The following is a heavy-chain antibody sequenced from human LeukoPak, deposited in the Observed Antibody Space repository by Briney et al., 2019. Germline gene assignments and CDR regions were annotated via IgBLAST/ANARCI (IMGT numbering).Heavy chain of an antibody. V-gene: IGHV3-66*01. CDR2: IYSGGST. D-gene: IGHD4-17*01. Sequence: GGSLRLSCAASGFTVSSNYMSWVRQAPGKGLEWVSVIYSGGSTYYADSVKGRFTTSRDNSKNTLYLQMNSLRAEDTAVYYCARDRTVTKGLVPFDYWGQGTLVTVSS. CDR3: ARDRTVTKGLVPFDY. J-gene: IGHJ4*02. CDR1: GFTVSSNY.